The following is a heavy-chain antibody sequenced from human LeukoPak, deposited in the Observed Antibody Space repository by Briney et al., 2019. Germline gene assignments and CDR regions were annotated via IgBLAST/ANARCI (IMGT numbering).Heavy chain of an antibody. CDR2: IYYSGST. CDR1: GGSISSSDYY. D-gene: IGHD6-13*01. Sequence: SETLSLTCTVSGGSISSSDYYWSWIRQPPGKGLEWIGYIYYSGSTNYNPSLKSRVTISVDTSKNQFSLKLSSVTAADTAVYYCARVWYSSSWYFDYWGQGTLVTVSS. V-gene: IGHV4-61*08. J-gene: IGHJ4*02. CDR3: ARVWYSSSWYFDY.